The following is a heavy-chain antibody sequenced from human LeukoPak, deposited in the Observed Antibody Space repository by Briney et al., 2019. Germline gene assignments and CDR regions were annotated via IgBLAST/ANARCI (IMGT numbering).Heavy chain of an antibody. J-gene: IGHJ6*03. D-gene: IGHD2-2*01. CDR3: AKDPACSSTSCHNPYYYYYYMDV. CDR2: ISGSGGST. V-gene: IGHV3-23*01. Sequence: GGSLRLSCAASGFTFSSYGMSWVRQAPGKGLEWVSAISGSGGSTYYADSVKGRFTISRDNSKNTLYLQMNSLRAEDTAVYYCAKDPACSSTSCHNPYYYYYYMDVWGKGTTVTISS. CDR1: GFTFSSYG.